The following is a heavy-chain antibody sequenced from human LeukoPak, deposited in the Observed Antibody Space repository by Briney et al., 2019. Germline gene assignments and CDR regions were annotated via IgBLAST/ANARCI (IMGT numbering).Heavy chain of an antibody. CDR3: ARGLSYADY. CDR1: GLIFSSYS. V-gene: IGHV3-21*01. Sequence: GGSLRLSCAASGLIFSSYSMNWVRQAPGKGLEWVPSISSAGSYIYYADSVKGRFTISRDNAKNSLYLQMNGLRAEDTAVYYCARGLSYADYWGQGTLVTVSS. D-gene: IGHD5-18*01. CDR2: ISSAGSYI. J-gene: IGHJ4*02.